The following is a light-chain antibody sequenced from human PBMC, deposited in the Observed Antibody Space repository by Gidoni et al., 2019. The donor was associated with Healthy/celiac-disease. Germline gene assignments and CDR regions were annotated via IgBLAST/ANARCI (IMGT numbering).Light chain of an antibody. Sequence: QSVLTQPPSVSGPPGQRVTISCTGSSPNIGAGYDVHWYQQLPGTAPKLLIYGNSNRPSGVPDRFSGSKSGTSASLAITGLQAEDEADYYCQSYDSSLSAHYVFGTGTKVTVL. CDR3: QSYDSSLSAHYV. V-gene: IGLV1-40*01. CDR2: GNS. CDR1: SPNIGAGYD. J-gene: IGLJ1*01.